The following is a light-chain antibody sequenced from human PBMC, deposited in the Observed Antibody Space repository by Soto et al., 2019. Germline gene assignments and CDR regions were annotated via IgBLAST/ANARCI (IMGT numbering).Light chain of an antibody. Sequence: QSALTQPPSASGSPGQSVTISCTGTSSDVGGYNYVSWYQQHPGKAPKFMIYEVSKRPSGVPDRFSGSKSGNTASLTVSGLQAEDDADYYCSSYAGSNNLVFGGGTKLTVL. CDR1: SSDVGGYNY. J-gene: IGLJ2*01. V-gene: IGLV2-8*01. CDR2: EVS. CDR3: SSYAGSNNLV.